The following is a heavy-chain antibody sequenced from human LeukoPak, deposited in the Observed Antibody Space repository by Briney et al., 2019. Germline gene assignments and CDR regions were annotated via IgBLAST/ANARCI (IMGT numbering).Heavy chain of an antibody. CDR1: GFTFRDA. Sequence: GGTLRLSCAASGFTFRDAWMTWVRQAPGKGLEWVSAISGSGGSTYHADSVKGRFTISRDNSKNTLYLQMNSLRAEDTAVYYCAKDQVVGATRGDFDYRGQGTLVTVSS. CDR3: AKDQVVGATRGDFDY. V-gene: IGHV3-23*01. J-gene: IGHJ4*02. D-gene: IGHD1-26*01. CDR2: ISGSGGST.